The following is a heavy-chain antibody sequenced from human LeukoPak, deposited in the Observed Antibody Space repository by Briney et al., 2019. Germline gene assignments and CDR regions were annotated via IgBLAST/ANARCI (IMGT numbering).Heavy chain of an antibody. V-gene: IGHV3-21*01. CDR2: ISSSSSYI. Sequence: GGSLRLSCAASGFTFSSYSMNWVRQAPGKGLEWVSSISSSSSYIYCADSVKGRFTVSRDNAKNSLYLQMNSLRAEDTAVYYCARVLEYSSPPDYWGQGTLVTVSS. CDR1: GFTFSSYS. CDR3: ARVLEYSSPPDY. J-gene: IGHJ4*02. D-gene: IGHD6-6*01.